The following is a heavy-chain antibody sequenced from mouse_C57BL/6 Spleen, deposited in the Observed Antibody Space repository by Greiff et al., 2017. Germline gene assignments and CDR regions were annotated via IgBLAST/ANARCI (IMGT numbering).Heavy chain of an antibody. CDR1: GYAFSSYW. CDR3: ARNDGYSLFDY. Sequence: QQSGAELVKPGASVKISCKASGYAFSSYWMYWVKQRPGKGLEWIGQIYPGDGDTNYNGKFKGKATLTADKSSSTAYMQLSSLTSEDSAVYFCARNDGYSLFDYWGQGTTLTVSS. D-gene: IGHD2-3*01. J-gene: IGHJ2*01. CDR2: IYPGDGDT. V-gene: IGHV1-80*01.